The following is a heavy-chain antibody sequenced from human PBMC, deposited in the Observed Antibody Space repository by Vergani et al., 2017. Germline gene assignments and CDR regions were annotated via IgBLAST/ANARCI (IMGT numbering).Heavy chain of an antibody. D-gene: IGHD1-26*01. Sequence: EVQLVESGGGLVKPGGSLRLSCAASGFTFSNAWMSWVRQAPGKGLEWVANIKEDGTEKYYLDSVKGRFTISRDIAENSIYLEMNSLRVEDTAVYYCAREGVPRCCIVGAPDFWGQGTQVTVSS. CDR1: GFTFSNAW. CDR3: AREGVPRCCIVGAPDF. V-gene: IGHV3-7*01. J-gene: IGHJ4*02. CDR2: IKEDGTEK.